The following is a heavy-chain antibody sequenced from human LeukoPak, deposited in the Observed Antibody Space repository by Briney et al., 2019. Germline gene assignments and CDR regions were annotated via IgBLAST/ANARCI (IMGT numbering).Heavy chain of an antibody. CDR1: GGSIRSYY. V-gene: IGHV4-59*08. CDR3: GRHGGYDSSGYWFDP. Sequence: SETLSLTCTVSGGSIRSYYWSWIRQPPGKGLEWIGYMHHSGSTKHNPYLKSRVTISVDTSKNQFSLKLSSVIAADTAVYYCGRHGGYDSSGYWFDPWGQGTQVTVSS. J-gene: IGHJ5*02. CDR2: MHHSGST. D-gene: IGHD3-22*01.